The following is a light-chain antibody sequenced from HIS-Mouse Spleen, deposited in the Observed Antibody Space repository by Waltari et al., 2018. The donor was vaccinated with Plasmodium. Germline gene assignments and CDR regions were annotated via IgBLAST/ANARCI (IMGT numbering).Light chain of an antibody. CDR2: SNN. CDR1: SSNIGSMT. V-gene: IGLV1-44*01. CDR3: AAWDDSLNGWV. Sequence: QSVLTQPPSASGTPGQRVTIPCSGSSSNIGSMTVNWYQQLPGTAPKLLIYSNNQRPSGVPDRFSGSKSGTSASLAISGLQSEDEADYYCAAWDDSLNGWVFGGGTKLTVL. J-gene: IGLJ3*02.